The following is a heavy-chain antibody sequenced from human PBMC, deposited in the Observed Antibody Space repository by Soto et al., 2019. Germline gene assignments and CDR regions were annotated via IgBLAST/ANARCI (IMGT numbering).Heavy chain of an antibody. CDR3: ARGEQRDFLDS. CDR2: VYPDENP. V-gene: IGHV3-66*01. J-gene: IGHJ4*02. D-gene: IGHD3-3*01. Sequence: EVHLAESGGGLVQPGGSLRLSCAASAMSVSRNYMSWVRQAPGKGLEWVSAVYPDENPYYAESVKGRFTISRDNSRNTVSLQMNSLTADDTAVYYCARGEQRDFLDSWGQGTLVTVSS. CDR1: AMSVSRNY.